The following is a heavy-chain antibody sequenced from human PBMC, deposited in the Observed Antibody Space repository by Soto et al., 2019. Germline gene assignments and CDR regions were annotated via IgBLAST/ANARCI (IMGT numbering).Heavy chain of an antibody. CDR1: GFTFSSYG. J-gene: IGHJ4*02. CDR3: AKQDYGDYAIFDY. V-gene: IGHV3-30*18. Sequence: ESGGGVVQPGRSLRLSCAASGFTFSSYGMHWVRQAPGKGLEWVAVISYDGSNKYYADSVKGRFTISRDNSKNTLYLQMNSLRAEDTAVYYCAKQDYGDYAIFDYWGQGTLVTVSS. D-gene: IGHD4-17*01. CDR2: ISYDGSNK.